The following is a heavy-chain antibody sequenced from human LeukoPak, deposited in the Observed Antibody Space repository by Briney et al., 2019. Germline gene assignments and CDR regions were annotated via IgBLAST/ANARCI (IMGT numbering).Heavy chain of an antibody. CDR2: MNPNSGNT. Sequence: ASVKVSCKASGYTFTSYDINWVRQATGQGLEWMGWMNPNSGNTGYAQKFQGRVTMTRNTSISTAYMELSSLRSEDTAVYYCATSIWSGYYSNYYYYGMDVWGQGTTVTVSS. D-gene: IGHD3-3*01. J-gene: IGHJ6*02. CDR1: GYTFTSYD. CDR3: ATSIWSGYYSNYYYYGMDV. V-gene: IGHV1-8*01.